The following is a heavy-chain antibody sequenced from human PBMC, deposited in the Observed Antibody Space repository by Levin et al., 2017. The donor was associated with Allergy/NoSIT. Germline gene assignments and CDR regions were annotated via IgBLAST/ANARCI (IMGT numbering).Heavy chain of an antibody. D-gene: IGHD6-25*01. J-gene: IGHJ4*02. V-gene: IGHV3-23*01. CDR3: AKFVAGYHGGWDYFDY. CDR2: IIDSGGST. Sequence: ASVKVSCAASGFTFRSYAMSWVRQAPGKGLEWVSGIIDSGGSTYYADSVKGRFTISRDNSKNTLYLQMSSLRAEDTAVYYCAKFVAGYHGGWDYFDYWGQGTLVTVSS. CDR1: GFTFRSYA.